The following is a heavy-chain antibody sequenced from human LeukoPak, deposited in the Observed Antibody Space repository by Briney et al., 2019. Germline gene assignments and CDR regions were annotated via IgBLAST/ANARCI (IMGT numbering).Heavy chain of an antibody. Sequence: PGGSLRLSCLISGFTPSSNWMAWVRQAPGKGLEWVANINQDGSETLYVDSVKGRFTISRDNAKKSVYLHMNSLRAEDTALYYCARFGSGMVFFYFDFWGHGTLVTVSS. V-gene: IGHV3-7*01. CDR2: INQDGSET. CDR3: ARFGSGMVFFYFDF. J-gene: IGHJ4*01. D-gene: IGHD3-10*01. CDR1: GFTPSSNW.